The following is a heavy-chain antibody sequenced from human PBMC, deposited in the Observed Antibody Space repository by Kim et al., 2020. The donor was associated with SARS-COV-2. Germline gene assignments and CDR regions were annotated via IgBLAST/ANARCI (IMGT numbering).Heavy chain of an antibody. CDR1: GFSLTKYG. CDR3: TRGAVSGNYAFGF. CDR2: MSYDGSVK. Sequence: GGSLRLSCEASGFSLTKYGMHWVRQAPGTGLEWVAVMSYDGSVKYYGETVKGRFTISRDPSKNTLFLQMNSLRAEDTAVYYCTRGAVSGNYAFGFWGQGSLVTVSS. J-gene: IGHJ3*01. D-gene: IGHD6-19*01. V-gene: IGHV3-30*03.